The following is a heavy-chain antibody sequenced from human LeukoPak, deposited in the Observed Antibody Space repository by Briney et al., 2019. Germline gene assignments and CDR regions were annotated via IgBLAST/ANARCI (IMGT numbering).Heavy chain of an antibody. D-gene: IGHD1-1*01. CDR1: GFTFSSYA. Sequence: PGGSLTLSCAASGFTFSSYAMSWLRQAPGKGLEWVSGISENGGTTYYADSEKGRSTISRDNSKNTLSLQLNSLRAEDTAVYYCAKEGPTGTTKFDYWGQGTLVTVSS. V-gene: IGHV3-23*01. J-gene: IGHJ4*02. CDR3: AKEGPTGTTKFDY. CDR2: ISENGGTT.